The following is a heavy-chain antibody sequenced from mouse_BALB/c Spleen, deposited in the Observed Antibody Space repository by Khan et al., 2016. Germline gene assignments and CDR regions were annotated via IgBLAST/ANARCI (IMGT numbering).Heavy chain of an antibody. CDR2: ITYSGTT. V-gene: IGHV3-2*02. CDR1: GYSITSDYA. J-gene: IGHJ4*01. CDR3: ARWLDAMAY. Sequence: EVQLQESGPGLVKPSQSLSLTCTVTGYSITSDYAWNWIRQLPGNKLEWMGYITYSGTTTYNPSLKSRISNTRDTSKNQFFLQLNSVTPDDTATYYCARWLDAMAYWGQGTSVTVSS. D-gene: IGHD2-2*01.